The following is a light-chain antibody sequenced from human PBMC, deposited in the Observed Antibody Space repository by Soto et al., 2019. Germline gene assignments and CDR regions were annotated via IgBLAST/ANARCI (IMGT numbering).Light chain of an antibody. CDR2: AAS. V-gene: IGKV1-39*01. J-gene: IGKJ1*01. CDR3: RQSYSAPRA. CDR1: QSISIY. Sequence: IQMTQSPSSLSASVGDRVTITCRASQSISIYLNWYQQKPGKAPHLLIYAASNLHSGVPSRFSGSGSGTDFTLTINSLQPEDFATYYCRQSYSAPRAFGQGTKVEIK.